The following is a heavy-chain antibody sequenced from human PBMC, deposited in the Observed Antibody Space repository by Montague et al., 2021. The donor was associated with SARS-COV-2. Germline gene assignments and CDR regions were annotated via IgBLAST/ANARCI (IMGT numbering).Heavy chain of an antibody. D-gene: IGHD6-13*01. CDR3: ARDFVAAVPDRFDF. V-gene: IGHV4/OR15-8*02. J-gene: IGHJ4*02. CDR1: GCFISSGNW. CDR2: IYHSGAA. Sequence: SETLSLTCAVSGCFISSGNWWGWVRQPPGKGLEWIGNIYHSGAASYNPSLKSRLTISMDKSKNEFSLRLNSVTAADTAMYYCARDFVAAVPDRFDFWGQGVTVTVSS.